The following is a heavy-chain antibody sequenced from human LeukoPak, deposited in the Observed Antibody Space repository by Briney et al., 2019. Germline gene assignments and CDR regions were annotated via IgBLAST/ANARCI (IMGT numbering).Heavy chain of an antibody. CDR2: ISDIGSI. CDR3: ARGDGSGSYHLYYFDY. D-gene: IGHD3-10*01. V-gene: IGHV4-59*08. J-gene: IGHJ4*02. Sequence: SETLSLTCTVSGGSISSYYWSWIRQPPGKGLEWIAYISDIGSINYNPSLKSRVTISLDTSKNQFSLKLSSVTAADTAVYYCARGDGSGSYHLYYFDYWGQGTLVTVSS. CDR1: GGSISSYY.